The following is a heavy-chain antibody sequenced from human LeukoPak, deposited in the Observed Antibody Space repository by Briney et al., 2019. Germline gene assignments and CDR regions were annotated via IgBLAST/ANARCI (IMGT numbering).Heavy chain of an antibody. J-gene: IGHJ5*02. CDR2: IIPIFVTT. V-gene: IGHV1-69*06. Sequence: SVKVSCKASAGTFTSYAISWVRHAPGQGLDWMREIIPIFVTTNYAQKFQDRVTITADKSTSTAYMELSSLRSEDTAVYYGARDLKRSRARWENLGLDPWGQGTLVTVSS. D-gene: IGHD3-16*01. CDR1: AGTFTSYA. CDR3: ARDLKRSRARWENLGLDP.